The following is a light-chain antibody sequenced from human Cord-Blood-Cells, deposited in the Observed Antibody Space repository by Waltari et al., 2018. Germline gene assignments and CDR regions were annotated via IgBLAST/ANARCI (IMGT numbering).Light chain of an antibody. J-gene: IGLJ3*02. CDR3: NSRDSSGNHWV. Sequence: SSELTQHPAVSVALGQTVRITCQGHSLRRYYASWYQQKPGQAPVLVIYGKDNRPSGIPDRFSGSSSGNTASLTITGAQAEDEADYYCNSRDSSGNHWVFGGGTKLTVL. V-gene: IGLV3-19*01. CDR1: SLRRYY. CDR2: GKD.